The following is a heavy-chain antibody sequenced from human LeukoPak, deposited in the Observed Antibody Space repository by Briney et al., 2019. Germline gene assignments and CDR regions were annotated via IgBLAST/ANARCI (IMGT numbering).Heavy chain of an antibody. Sequence: GGSLRLSCAASGFTFSSYSMNWVRQAPGKGLEWVSYISSSSTIYYADSVKGRFTISRDNAKNSLYLQMNSLRAEDTAVYYCARELGSSHDYWGQGTLVTVSS. J-gene: IGHJ4*02. CDR1: GFTFSSYS. V-gene: IGHV3-48*04. CDR2: ISSSSTI. D-gene: IGHD7-27*01. CDR3: ARELGSSHDY.